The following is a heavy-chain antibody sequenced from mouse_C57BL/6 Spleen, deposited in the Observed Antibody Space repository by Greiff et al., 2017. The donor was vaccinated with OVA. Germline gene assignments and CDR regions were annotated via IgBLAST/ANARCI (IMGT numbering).Heavy chain of an antibody. J-gene: IGHJ3*01. CDR3: ARSIYYDYESFAY. CDR1: GFTFTDYY. V-gene: IGHV7-3*01. Sequence: EVKLVESGGGLVQPGGSLSLSCAASGFTFTDYYMSWVRQPPGKALEWLGFIRNKANGYTTEYSASVKGRFTISRDNSQSILSLQMNALRAEDSATYYCARSIYYDYESFAYWGQGTLVTVSA. CDR2: IRNKANGYTT. D-gene: IGHD2-4*01.